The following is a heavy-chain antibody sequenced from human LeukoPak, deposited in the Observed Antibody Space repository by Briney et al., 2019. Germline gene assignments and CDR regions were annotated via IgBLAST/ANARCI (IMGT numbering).Heavy chain of an antibody. V-gene: IGHV4-39*01. J-gene: IGHJ6*03. CDR2: IYYSGST. CDR1: GGSISSSSYY. CDR3: ARLDYDFWSGYYYYMDV. D-gene: IGHD3-3*01. Sequence: SETLSLTCTVSGGSISSSSYYWGWIRQPPGKGLEWIGSIYYSGSTYYNPSLKSRVTMSVDTSKNQFSLKLSSVTAADTAVYYCARLDYDFWSGYYYYMDVWGKGTTVTVSS.